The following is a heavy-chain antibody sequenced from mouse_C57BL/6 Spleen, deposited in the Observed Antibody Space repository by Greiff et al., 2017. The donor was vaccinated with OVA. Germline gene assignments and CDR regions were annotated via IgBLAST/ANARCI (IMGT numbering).Heavy chain of an antibody. CDR3: ARDHDYEGYAMDY. CDR1: GFTFSSYA. CDR2: ISDGGSYT. J-gene: IGHJ4*01. D-gene: IGHD2-4*01. V-gene: IGHV5-4*01. Sequence: VQLKESGGGLVKPGGSLKLSCAASGFTFSSYAMSWVRQTPEKRLEWVATISDGGSYTYYPDNVKGRFTISRDNAKNNLYLQMSHLKSEDTAMYYCARDHDYEGYAMDYWGQGTSVTVSS.